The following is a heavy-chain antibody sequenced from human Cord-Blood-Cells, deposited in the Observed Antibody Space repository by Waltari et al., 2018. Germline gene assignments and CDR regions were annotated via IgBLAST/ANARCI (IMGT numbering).Heavy chain of an antibody. CDR2: IIPILGIA. Sequence: QVQLVQSGAEVKKPRSAVKVSCKASGCTFSSSAISCVRQAPGQGLEWMGGIIPILGIANYAQKFQGRVTITADESTSTAYMELSSLRSEDTAVYYCASAVAGTVWYFDLWGRGTLVTVSS. J-gene: IGHJ2*01. D-gene: IGHD6-19*01. V-gene: IGHV1-69*04. CDR3: ASAVAGTVWYFDL. CDR1: GCTFSSSA.